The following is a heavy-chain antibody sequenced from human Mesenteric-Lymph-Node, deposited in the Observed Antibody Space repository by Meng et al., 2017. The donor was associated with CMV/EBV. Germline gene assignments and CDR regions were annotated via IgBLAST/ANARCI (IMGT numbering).Heavy chain of an antibody. Sequence: LYWSAAGLPFMTYARHGVRQAPGKGLEGVAVASFDGSNVYYADSVKGRFTISRDNSKNTLSLQMNSLRTEDTAVYYCVRDWFMLDYWGQGTLVTVSS. CDR3: VRDWFMLDY. D-gene: IGHD2-8*01. CDR2: ASFDGSNV. J-gene: IGHJ4*02. CDR1: GLPFMTYA. V-gene: IGHV3-30-3*01.